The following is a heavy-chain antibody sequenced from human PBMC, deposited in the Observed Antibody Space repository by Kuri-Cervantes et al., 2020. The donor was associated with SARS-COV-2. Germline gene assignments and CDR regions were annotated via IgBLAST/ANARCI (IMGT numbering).Heavy chain of an antibody. CDR2: ISGSGGST. V-gene: IGHV3-23*01. J-gene: IGHJ3*02. CDR1: GFTVSSNY. Sequence: GESLKISCAASGFTVSSNYMSWVRQAPGKGLEWVSAISGSGGSTYYADSVKGRFTISRDNSKNTLYLQMNSLRAEDTAVYYCAKDQYDTDAFDIWGQGTMVTVSS. CDR3: AKDQYDTDAFDI. D-gene: IGHD1-1*01.